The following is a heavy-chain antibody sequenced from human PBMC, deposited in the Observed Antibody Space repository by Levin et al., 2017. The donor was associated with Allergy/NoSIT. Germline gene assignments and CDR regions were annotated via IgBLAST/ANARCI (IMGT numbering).Heavy chain of an antibody. Sequence: SLRLSCAVSGFRVETFAMSWVRPTPGQGLDWPSAITNNNGKTYYADSVKGRITISRDNSEHTVFLQMNSLIVDDTAVFYCAKYHPSSRWPAFEVWGQGTRVTVS. J-gene: IGHJ4*02. V-gene: IGHV3-23*01. D-gene: IGHD6-19*01. CDR3: AKYHPSSRWPAFEV. CDR2: ITNNNGKT. CDR1: GFRVETFA.